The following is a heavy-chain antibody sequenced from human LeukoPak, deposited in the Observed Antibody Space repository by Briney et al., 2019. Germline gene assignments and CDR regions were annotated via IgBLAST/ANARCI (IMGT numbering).Heavy chain of an antibody. D-gene: IGHD3-10*01. J-gene: IGHJ6*03. CDR2: IIPIFGTA. CDR1: GGTFSSYA. CDR3: ARSVSGCYYSHYYYYYMDV. Sequence: SVKVSCKASGGTFSSYAISWVRQAPGQGLEWMGGIIPIFGTANYAQTFEGRVTITTDESTSTAYMELSSLRSEDTAVYYGARSVSGCYYSHYYYYYMDVWGKGTTVTVSS. V-gene: IGHV1-69*05.